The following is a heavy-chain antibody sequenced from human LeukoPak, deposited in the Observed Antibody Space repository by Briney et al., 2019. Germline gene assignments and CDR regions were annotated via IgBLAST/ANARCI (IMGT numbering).Heavy chain of an antibody. Sequence: SETLSLTCTVSGGSISSGSYYWSWIRQPAGKGLEWIGRIYTSGSTNYNPSLKSRVTISVDTSKNQSSLKLSSVTAADTAVYYCARALSGSWGQGTLVTVSS. V-gene: IGHV4-61*02. D-gene: IGHD6-25*01. CDR3: ARALSGS. CDR2: IYTSGST. J-gene: IGHJ5*02. CDR1: GGSISSGSYY.